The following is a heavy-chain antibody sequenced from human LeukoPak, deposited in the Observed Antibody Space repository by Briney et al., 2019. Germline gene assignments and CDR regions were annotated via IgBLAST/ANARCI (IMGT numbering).Heavy chain of an antibody. J-gene: IGHJ4*02. V-gene: IGHV3-30*18. CDR3: AKGASYAMIAPYLDY. CDR2: ISYDGSNK. CDR1: VFTFSSYG. D-gene: IGHD3-22*01. Sequence: PGGSLRLSCAASVFTFSSYGMHWVRQAPGKGLEWVAVISYDGSNKYYADSVKGRFTISRDNSKNTLYLQMNSLRAEDTAVYYCAKGASYAMIAPYLDYWGQGTLVTVSS.